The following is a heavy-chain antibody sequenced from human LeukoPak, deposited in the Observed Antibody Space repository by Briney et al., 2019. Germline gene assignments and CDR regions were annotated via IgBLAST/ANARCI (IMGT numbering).Heavy chain of an antibody. CDR3: ARDDSLGANYYC. CDR2: INPNSGGT. CDR1: GYTFTGYY. J-gene: IGHJ4*02. Sequence: ASVKVSCKASGYTFTGYYMHWVRQAPGQGLEWMGRINPNSGGTNYAQKFQGRVTMTRDTSISTAYMELSRLRSDDTAVYYCARDDSLGANYYCWGQGTLVTVSS. D-gene: IGHD1-26*01. V-gene: IGHV1-2*06.